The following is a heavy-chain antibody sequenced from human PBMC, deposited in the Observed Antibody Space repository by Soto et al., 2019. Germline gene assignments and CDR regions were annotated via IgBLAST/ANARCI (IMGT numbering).Heavy chain of an antibody. CDR2: VNRDGSDQ. V-gene: IGHV3-33*01. CDR1: GFNFNGYG. CDR3: AGGRGGGDYINWLDF. J-gene: IGHJ5*01. Sequence: VQLVESGGGVVQPGASLRLSCEASGFNFNGYGMHWVRQAPGKGLEWVAVVNRDGSDQHYAESVRGRFTISRDNSKNTLHLNMSSMRGTDPATCSLAGGRGGGDYINWLDFWGQGTLVTVSS. D-gene: IGHD4-17*01.